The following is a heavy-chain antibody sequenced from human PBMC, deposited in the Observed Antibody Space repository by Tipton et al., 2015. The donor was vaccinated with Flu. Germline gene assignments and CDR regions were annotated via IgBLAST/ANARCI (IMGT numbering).Heavy chain of an antibody. CDR1: GGSISSYY. Sequence: TLSLTCTVSGGSISSYYWSWIRQPAGKGLEWTGRIYTSGGTNYNPSLKSRVTMSVDTSKNQFSLKLSSVTAADTAVYYCARDLPHRYSGSYSWPLLWGQGTLVTVSS. CDR2: IYTSGGT. V-gene: IGHV4-4*07. CDR3: ARDLPHRYSGSYSWPLL. J-gene: IGHJ4*02. D-gene: IGHD1-26*01.